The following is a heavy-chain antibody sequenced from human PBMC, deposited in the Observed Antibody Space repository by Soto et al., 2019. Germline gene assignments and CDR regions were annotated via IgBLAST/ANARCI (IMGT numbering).Heavy chain of an antibody. V-gene: IGHV1-3*01. CDR1: GYTFTSYA. J-gene: IGHJ4*02. Sequence: QVQLVQSGAEVKKPGASVKVSCKASGYTFTSYAMHWVRQAPGQRLEWMGWINAGNGNTKYSQKFQGRVTITRDTYASTAYMELSSLRSEDTAVYYCARGYSSSWSPAEYWGQGTLVTVSS. CDR3: ARGYSSSWSPAEY. D-gene: IGHD6-13*01. CDR2: INAGNGNT.